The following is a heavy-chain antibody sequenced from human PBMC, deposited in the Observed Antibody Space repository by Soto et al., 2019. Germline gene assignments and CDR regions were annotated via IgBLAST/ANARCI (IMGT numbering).Heavy chain of an antibody. D-gene: IGHD3-10*01. V-gene: IGHV4-30-2*01. Sequence: QLQLQESGSGLVKPSQTLSLTCAVSGGSISSGGYSWSWIRQPPGKGLEWIGYIYHSGSTYYNPSLKRRVTMSVDRSKNQFSLKLGSVPAADTAVYYCGRTGGGWFGELCFDPWGQGTLVTVSS. CDR1: GGSISSGGYS. J-gene: IGHJ5*02. CDR3: GRTGGGWFGELCFDP. CDR2: IYHSGST.